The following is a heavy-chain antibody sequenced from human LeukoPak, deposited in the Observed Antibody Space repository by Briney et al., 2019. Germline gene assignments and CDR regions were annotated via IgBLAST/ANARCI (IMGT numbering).Heavy chain of an antibody. J-gene: IGHJ4*02. Sequence: GGSLRLSCAASGFTFDDYAMHWVRQAPGKGLEWVSGISRNSGSIGYADSVKGRFTISRDNAKNSLYLQMNSLRAEDTALYYCAKGGRPGIAAAGIGYWGQGTLVTVSS. CDR3: AKGGRPGIAAAGIGY. CDR2: ISRNSGSI. D-gene: IGHD6-13*01. CDR1: GFTFDDYA. V-gene: IGHV3-9*01.